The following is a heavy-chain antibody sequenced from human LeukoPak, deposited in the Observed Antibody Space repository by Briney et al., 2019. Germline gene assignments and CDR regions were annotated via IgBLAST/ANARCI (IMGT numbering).Heavy chain of an antibody. CDR3: ASSSWYALDY. D-gene: IGHD6-13*01. V-gene: IGHV3-48*03. Sequence: RSSGGTMYYADSVKGRFTISRDNAKNSLYLQMNSLRAEDTAIYYCASSSWYALDYWGQGTLVTVSS. J-gene: IGHJ4*02. CDR2: RSSGGTM.